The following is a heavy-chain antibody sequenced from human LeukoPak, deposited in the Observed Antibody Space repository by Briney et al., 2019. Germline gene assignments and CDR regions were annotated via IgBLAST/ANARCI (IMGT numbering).Heavy chain of an antibody. CDR3: AKGAYCSSTSCYALRHDAFDI. J-gene: IGHJ3*02. CDR1: GFTVSSNY. Sequence: GGSLRLSCAASGFTVSSNYMSWVRQAPGKGLEWVSAISGSGGSTYYADSVKGRFTISRDNSKNTLYLQMNSLRAEDTAVYYCAKGAYCSSTSCYALRHDAFDIWGQGTMVTVSS. V-gene: IGHV3-23*01. CDR2: ISGSGGST. D-gene: IGHD2-2*01.